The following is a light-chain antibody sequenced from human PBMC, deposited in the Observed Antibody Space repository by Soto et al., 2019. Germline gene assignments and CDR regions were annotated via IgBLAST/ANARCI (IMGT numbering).Light chain of an antibody. CDR1: SSHIGAGYD. CDR2: GKS. CDR3: QSYDSSLSGWV. V-gene: IGLV1-40*01. Sequence: QSVLTQPPSVSEAPGQRVTISCTGSSSHIGAGYDVHWYQQLPGSDPKLLIYGKSNRPSGVPDRFSGSKSGTSASLAISGLRAEDEADYYCQSYDSSLSGWVFGGGTKLTVL. J-gene: IGLJ3*02.